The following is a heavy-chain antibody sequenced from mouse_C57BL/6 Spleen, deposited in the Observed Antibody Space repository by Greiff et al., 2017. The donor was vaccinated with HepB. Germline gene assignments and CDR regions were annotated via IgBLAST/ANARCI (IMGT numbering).Heavy chain of an antibody. Sequence: EVNLVESGGDLVKPGGSLKLSCAASGFTFSSYGMSWVRQTPDKRLEWVATISSGGSYTYYPDSVKGRFTISRDNAKNTLYLQMSSLKSEDTAMYYCARRATVVAMDYWGQGTSVTVSS. D-gene: IGHD1-1*01. CDR3: ARRATVVAMDY. J-gene: IGHJ4*01. V-gene: IGHV5-6*02. CDR2: ISSGGSYT. CDR1: GFTFSSYG.